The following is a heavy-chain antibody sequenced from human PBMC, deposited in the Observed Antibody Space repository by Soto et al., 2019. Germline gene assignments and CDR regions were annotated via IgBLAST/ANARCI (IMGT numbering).Heavy chain of an antibody. V-gene: IGHV3-30*18. CDR3: AKVGYCSRGNCYDFYRYGMDV. CDR2: VSYDGSSE. J-gene: IGHJ6*02. CDR1: GFTFSDYG. D-gene: IGHD3-16*02. Sequence: VQMVESGGGVVQPGRSLRLTCAVSGFTFSDYGMHWVRQAPRKGLEWVAVVSYDGSSEFYADSVKGRFTISRDNSKNILHLQMNSLRPEDTAVYYSAKVGYCSRGNCYDFYRYGMDVLGQGTAVTVSS.